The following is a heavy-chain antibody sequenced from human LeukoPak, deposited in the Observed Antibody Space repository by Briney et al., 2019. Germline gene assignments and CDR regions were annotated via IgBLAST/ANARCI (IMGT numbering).Heavy chain of an antibody. CDR1: GFTFSSYG. CDR2: IWYDRSNK. V-gene: IGHV3-33*01. Sequence: GGSLSLSCAAYGFTFSSYGMHWVRSDHGKGLEFVAVIWYDRSNKYYADCGKGLFTISRENSMNMLYLQMNSLRAEDSAVYCFARERDSSVKLRDWGQGTLVTVSS. D-gene: IGHD3-22*01. J-gene: IGHJ4*02. CDR3: ARERDSSVKLRD.